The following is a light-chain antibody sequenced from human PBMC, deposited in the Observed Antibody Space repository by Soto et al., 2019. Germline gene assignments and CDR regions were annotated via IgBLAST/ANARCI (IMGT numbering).Light chain of an antibody. Sequence: EIVLTQSPATLSLSPGERATLSCKASQNIRSHLAWYLQKPGQPPRLLIFGASNRATGIPARFSGSGSGTDFTLTISSLEPEDSGLYYCQQRSDWHLTFGGGARVEVK. CDR2: GAS. CDR1: QNIRSH. CDR3: QQRSDWHLT. V-gene: IGKV3-11*01. J-gene: IGKJ4*01.